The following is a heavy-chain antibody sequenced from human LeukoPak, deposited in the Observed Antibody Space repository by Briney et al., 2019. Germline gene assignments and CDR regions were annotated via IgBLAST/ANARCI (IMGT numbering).Heavy chain of an antibody. J-gene: IGHJ4*02. Sequence: GGYLRLSCGVSGITLSNYAMSWVRQAPGKGLEWVAGLSGSAGGTTYADSVKGRFTISRDNSKNRLFLQMDRLRAEDTAVYFCAKRGVVVRVFLVGFHREAYYFDSWGQGAQVTVSS. CDR2: LSGSAGGT. V-gene: IGHV3-23*01. CDR3: AKRGVVVRVFLVGFHREAYYFDS. CDR1: GITLSNYA. D-gene: IGHD3-16*02.